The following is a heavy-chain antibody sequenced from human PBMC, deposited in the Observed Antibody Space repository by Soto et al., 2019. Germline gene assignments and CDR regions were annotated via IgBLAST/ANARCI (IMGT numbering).Heavy chain of an antibody. CDR1: GYTFTSYG. V-gene: IGHV1-18*04. Sequence: QVQLVQSGAEVKKPGASVKVSCKASGYTFTSYGISWVRQDPGQGLEWMGWISAYNGNTNYAQKLQGRVTMTTDTSTSTAYMELRSLRSDDTAVYYCASARSRVILEWLLNNWFDPWGQGTLVTVSS. J-gene: IGHJ5*02. CDR2: ISAYNGNT. D-gene: IGHD3-3*01. CDR3: ASARSRVILEWLLNNWFDP.